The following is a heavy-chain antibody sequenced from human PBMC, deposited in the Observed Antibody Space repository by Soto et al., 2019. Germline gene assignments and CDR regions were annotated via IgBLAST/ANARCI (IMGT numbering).Heavy chain of an antibody. J-gene: IGHJ6*02. CDR1: GGSFSGYY. D-gene: IGHD1-26*01. V-gene: IGHV4-34*01. CDR2: INHSGST. Sequence: SETLSLTCAVYGGSFSGYYWSWIRQPPGKGLEWIGEINHSGSTNYNPSLKSRVTISVDTSKNQFSLKLSSVTAADTAVYYCARGLGDSGSYYGSGTPLAYYGMDVWGQGTTVTVSS. CDR3: ARGLGDSGSYYGSGTPLAYYGMDV.